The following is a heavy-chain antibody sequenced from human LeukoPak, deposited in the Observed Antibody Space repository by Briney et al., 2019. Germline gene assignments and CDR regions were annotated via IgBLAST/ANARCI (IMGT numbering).Heavy chain of an antibody. CDR2: INNNTGNP. CDR1: GYTFTCYA. Sequence: SSVKVSCKASGYTFTCYAMNWVRQPPGQGLEWMGLINNNTGNPTYLQGFTGRFVFSFDTYFRTAYLQISSLKAENTAVYYCAKTHDLSTYYDFWSGYYTGSSVDAFDIWGQGTMVTVSS. V-gene: IGHV7-4-1*02. D-gene: IGHD3-3*01. J-gene: IGHJ3*02. CDR3: AKTHDLSTYYDFWSGYYTGSSVDAFDI.